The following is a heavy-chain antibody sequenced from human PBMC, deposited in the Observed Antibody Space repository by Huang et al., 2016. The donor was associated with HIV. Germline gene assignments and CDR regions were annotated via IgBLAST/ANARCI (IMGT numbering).Heavy chain of an antibody. CDR2: VSNSASSR. CDR1: GFSFSSFA. Sequence: EVHLLESGGGLVQPGGSLRLSCAASGFSFSSFAMSWVRQAPGRGLEWVSTVSNSASSRHYSDSVRGRFTISRDNSKDTLYLQMNSLRAEDTALYYCAKDLVTYDSSGSVWGQGTLVTVSS. J-gene: IGHJ4*02. V-gene: IGHV3-23*01. D-gene: IGHD3-22*01. CDR3: AKDLVTYDSSGSV.